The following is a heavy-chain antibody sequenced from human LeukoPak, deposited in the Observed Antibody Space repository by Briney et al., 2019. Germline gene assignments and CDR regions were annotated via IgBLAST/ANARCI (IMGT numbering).Heavy chain of an antibody. J-gene: IGHJ4*02. CDR2: MNPKSGNT. D-gene: IGHD1-26*01. Sequence: ASVKVSCKASGYTFTSYGINWVRQATGQGLEWMGWMNPKSGNTGYAQKFQGRVTMTRNTSISTAYMELSSLRSEDTAVYYCARGHRYSGSSPTHYWGQGTLVTVSS. CDR3: ARGHRYSGSSPTHY. V-gene: IGHV1-8*01. CDR1: GYTFTSYG.